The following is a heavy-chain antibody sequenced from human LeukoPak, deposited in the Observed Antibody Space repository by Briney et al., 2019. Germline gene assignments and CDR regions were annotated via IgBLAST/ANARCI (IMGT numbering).Heavy chain of an antibody. D-gene: IGHD6-13*01. J-gene: IGHJ5*02. CDR3: ARATSIAAAGNWFDP. CDR1: GGSISSSNW. CDR2: IYHSGST. V-gene: IGHV4-4*02. Sequence: SGTLSLTCAVSGGSISSSNWWSWVRQPPGKGLEWIGEIYHSGSTNYNPSLKSRATISVDKSKNQFSLKLSSVTAADTAVYYCARATSIAAAGNWFDPWGQGTLVTVSS.